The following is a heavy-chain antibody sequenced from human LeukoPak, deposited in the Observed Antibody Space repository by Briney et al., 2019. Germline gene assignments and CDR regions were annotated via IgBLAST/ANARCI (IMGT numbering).Heavy chain of an antibody. J-gene: IGHJ4*02. CDR3: ARDIGQGSSWLYDY. V-gene: IGHV1-2*02. CDR2: INPKSGGT. D-gene: IGHD6-13*01. Sequence: ASVKVSCKASGYTFTGYYMHWVRQAPGQGLEWMGWINPKSGGTNYAQKFQGRVTMTRDTSITTAYMELSSLRSVDTALYYCARDIGQGSSWLYDYWGQGTLVTVSS. CDR1: GYTFTGYY.